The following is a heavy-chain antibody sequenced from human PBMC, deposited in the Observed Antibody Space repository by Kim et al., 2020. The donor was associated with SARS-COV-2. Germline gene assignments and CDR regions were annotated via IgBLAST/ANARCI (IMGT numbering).Heavy chain of an antibody. Sequence: ASVKVSCKASGYTFTGYYMHWVRQAPGQGLEWMGRINPNSGGTNYAQKFQGRVTMTRDTSISTAYMELSRLRSDDTAVYYCARGRDNLSGMDVWGQGTTVTVSS. CDR3: ARGRDNLSGMDV. D-gene: IGHD1-20*01. CDR2: INPNSGGT. V-gene: IGHV1-2*06. J-gene: IGHJ6*02. CDR1: GYTFTGYY.